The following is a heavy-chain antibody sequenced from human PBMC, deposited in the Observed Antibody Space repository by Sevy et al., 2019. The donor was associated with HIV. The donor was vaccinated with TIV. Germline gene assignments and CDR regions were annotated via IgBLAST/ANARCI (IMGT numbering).Heavy chain of an antibody. D-gene: IGHD1-26*01. CDR1: GGSITSLY. CDR3: AGENAWGRGYS. Sequence: SETLSLTCTVSGGSITSLYWNWIRQPPGKGLEWIANIYYNGHINYNPSLKSRVTLSLDPSKNQFSPRLGSVTAADTAMYYCAGENAWGRGYSWGQGTLVTVSS. CDR2: IYYNGHI. V-gene: IGHV4-59*08. J-gene: IGHJ4*02.